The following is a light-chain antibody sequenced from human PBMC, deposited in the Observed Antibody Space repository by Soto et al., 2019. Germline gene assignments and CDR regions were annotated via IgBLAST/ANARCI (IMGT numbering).Light chain of an antibody. J-gene: IGKJ5*01. CDR2: DAS. CDR3: QQYTKWPPIT. CDR1: QSVSSY. Sequence: EIVLTQSPATLSLSPGERATLSCRASQSVSSYLAWYQQKPGQAPRLLIFDASNRATGIPARFSGSGSGTEFTLAISSLQSEDSAVYYCQQYTKWPPITFGQGTRLEIK. V-gene: IGKV3-11*01.